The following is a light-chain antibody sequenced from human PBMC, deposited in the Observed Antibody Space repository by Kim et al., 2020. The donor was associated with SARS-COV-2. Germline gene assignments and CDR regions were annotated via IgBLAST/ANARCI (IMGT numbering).Light chain of an antibody. J-gene: IGKJ4*01. CDR2: WAS. Sequence: DIVMTQSPDSLAVSLGEGATISCKSSQTVLSSSNNKNNLAWYQQRPGQPPKLLIYWASTRESGVPDRFSGSGSGTDFTLTISSLQAEDVAVYYCQQYYSTPLTFGGGTKVDIK. V-gene: IGKV4-1*01. CDR1: QTVLSSSNNKNN. CDR3: QQYYSTPLT.